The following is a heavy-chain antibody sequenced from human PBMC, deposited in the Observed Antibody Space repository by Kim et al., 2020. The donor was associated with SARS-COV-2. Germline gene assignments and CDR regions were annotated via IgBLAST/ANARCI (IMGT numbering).Heavy chain of an antibody. CDR2: VYYSGYA. CDR1: GDSINNSGYY. D-gene: IGHD3-10*01. V-gene: IGHV4-31*03. Sequence: SETLSLTCTVSGDSINNSGYYWTWIRQCPGKGLEWIGYVYYSGYAYYNPSLKSRLLMSIETSENQFSLELSSMTVADTGVYYCARGGGLTWIRGSELDS. J-gene: IGHJ5*01. CDR3: ARGGGLTWIRGSELDS.